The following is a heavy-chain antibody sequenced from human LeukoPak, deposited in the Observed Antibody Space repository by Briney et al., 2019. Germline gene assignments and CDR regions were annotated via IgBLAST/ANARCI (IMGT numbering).Heavy chain of an antibody. J-gene: IGHJ3*02. D-gene: IGHD3-10*01. CDR3: AKSNGYGLVDI. V-gene: IGHV4-39*07. Sequence: PSETLSFTCTVSGGSLITPNYYWGWVRLPPRKGLEWMGNIFYSVGTYYNESLQSRVTISLDTSRNQFSLKLNSVTAADTAVYYCAKSNGYGLVDIWGQGTMVTVSS. CDR1: GGSLITPNYY. CDR2: IFYSVGT.